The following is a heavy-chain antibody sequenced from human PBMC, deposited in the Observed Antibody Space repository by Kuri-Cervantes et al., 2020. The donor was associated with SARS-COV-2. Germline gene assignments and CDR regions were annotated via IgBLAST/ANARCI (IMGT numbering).Heavy chain of an antibody. J-gene: IGHJ3*01. CDR2: IKQDESER. CDR3: SRDNSGTTFSVF. CDR1: GCTFSNYW. V-gene: IGHV3-7*01. Sequence: GGSLRLSCAASGCTFSNYWMSWLRQAPGKGLEWVASIKQDESERCHVDSVKGRFIISRDNAKKSLLMQMNSLRAEDKAVSYCSRDNSGTTFSVFWGQGTKVTVSS. D-gene: IGHD1-1*01.